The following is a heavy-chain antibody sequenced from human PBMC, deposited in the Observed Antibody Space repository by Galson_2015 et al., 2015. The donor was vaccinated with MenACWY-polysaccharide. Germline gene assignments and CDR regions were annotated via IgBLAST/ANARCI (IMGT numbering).Heavy chain of an antibody. D-gene: IGHD6-19*01. V-gene: IGHV3-23*01. J-gene: IGHJ1*01. CDR2: ISGSGGST. CDR3: AKEADVAVAGYAEYFQH. Sequence: SLRLSCAASGFPFNIYAMSWVRQAPGKGLEWVSDISGSGGSTYYADSVKGRFTISRDNSKNTLYLQMNSLRAEDTAVYYCAKEADVAVAGYAEYFQHWGQGTLVTVSS. CDR1: GFPFNIYA.